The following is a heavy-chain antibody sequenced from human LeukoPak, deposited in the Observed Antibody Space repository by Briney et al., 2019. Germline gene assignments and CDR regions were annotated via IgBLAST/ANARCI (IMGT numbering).Heavy chain of an antibody. CDR2: MDSNSGVT. D-gene: IGHD4-11*01. CDR1: GVTFTAYS. CDR3: ARVVVYSSNSKRDY. Sequence: ASVKVSCKASGVTFTAYSVHWIRQAPGQGLEWMGWMDSNSGVTRYAQKFQGRVTITRDTSINTAYMEVTGLTSDDTALYYCARVVVYSSNSKRDYWAQGTLVTVSS. J-gene: IGHJ4*02. V-gene: IGHV1-2*02.